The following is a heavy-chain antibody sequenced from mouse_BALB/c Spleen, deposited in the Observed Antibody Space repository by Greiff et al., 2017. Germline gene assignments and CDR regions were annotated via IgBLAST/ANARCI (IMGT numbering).Heavy chain of an antibody. D-gene: IGHD2-3*01. CDR1: GFTFSDFY. Sequence: EVNVVESGGGLVQPGGSLRLSCATSGFTFSDFYMEWVRQPPGKRLEWIAASRNKANDYTTEYSASVKGRFIVSRDTSQSILYLQMNALRAEDTAIYYCARDDGYYEYFDVWGAGTTVTVSS. J-gene: IGHJ1*01. V-gene: IGHV7-1*02. CDR2: SRNKANDYTT. CDR3: ARDDGYYEYFDV.